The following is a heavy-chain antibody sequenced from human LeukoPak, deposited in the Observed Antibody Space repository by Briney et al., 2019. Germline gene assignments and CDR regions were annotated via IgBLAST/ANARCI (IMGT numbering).Heavy chain of an antibody. Sequence: GGSLRLSCAASEFSFSRYWMSWARQAPGKGLEWVANINRDGSEIYYVDSVRGRFTISRDNTRNSLYLQMDSLRGEDTAVYFCGRKGFEVVVDYWGQGTLVTVSS. V-gene: IGHV3-7*01. D-gene: IGHD3-22*01. J-gene: IGHJ4*02. CDR1: EFSFSRYW. CDR3: GRKGFEVVVDY. CDR2: INRDGSEI.